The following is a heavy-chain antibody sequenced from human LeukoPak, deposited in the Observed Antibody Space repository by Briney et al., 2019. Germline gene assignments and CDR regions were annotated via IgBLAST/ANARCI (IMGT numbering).Heavy chain of an antibody. Sequence: ASVKVSCKASGGTFSSYAISWVRQAPGQGLEWMGMIYPRDGSTSYAQKFQGRVTVTRDTSTSTVHMELSGLRSEDTAVYYCARDQEGFDYWGQGTLVTVSS. CDR3: ARDQEGFDY. V-gene: IGHV1-46*01. J-gene: IGHJ4*02. CDR2: IYPRDGST. CDR1: GGTFSSYA.